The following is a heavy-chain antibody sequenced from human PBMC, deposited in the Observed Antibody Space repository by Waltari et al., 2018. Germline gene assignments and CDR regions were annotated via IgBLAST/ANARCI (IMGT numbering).Heavy chain of an antibody. D-gene: IGHD2-15*01. V-gene: IGHV1-46*02. CDR1: GYTFHNYF. J-gene: IGHJ6*03. CDR2: MHPSGGSP. CDR3: ARRCSANTCYWGLDV. Sequence: QAQLLQSGAEVTKPGASVKLSCKASGYTFHNYFLQGVRQAPGQGFGWMGVMHPSGGSPSYARQFQGRVTMTSDTSTSTVYMELSSLRSEDTAVYYCARRCSANTCYWGLDVWGKGTTVTVS.